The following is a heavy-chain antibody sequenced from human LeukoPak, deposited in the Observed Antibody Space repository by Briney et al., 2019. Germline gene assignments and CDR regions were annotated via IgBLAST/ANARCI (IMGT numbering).Heavy chain of an antibody. J-gene: IGHJ4*02. D-gene: IGHD2-21*01. CDR3: AGGQGVFALWN. V-gene: IGHV4-34*01. CDR1: GGSFSGYY. CDR2: VNHSGST. Sequence: SETLSLTCAVYGGSFSGYYWSWIRQPPGKGLEWIGEVNHSGSTNYNPSLKSRVTISVDTSKNQFSLKLSSVTAADTAVYYCAGGQGVFALWNWGQGTLVTVSS.